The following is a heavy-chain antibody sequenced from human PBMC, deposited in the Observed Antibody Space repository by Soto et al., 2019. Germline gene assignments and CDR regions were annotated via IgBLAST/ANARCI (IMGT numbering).Heavy chain of an antibody. V-gene: IGHV3-23*01. Sequence: EVQLLESGGGLVQPGGSLRLSCAASGFTFSSYAMRWVRQAPGKGLEWVSAISGSGGSTYYADSVKGRFTISRDNSKNTLYLQMNSLRAEDTAVYYCAKGLGAYDAFDIWGQGTMVTVSS. D-gene: IGHD1-26*01. CDR1: GFTFSSYA. CDR3: AKGLGAYDAFDI. J-gene: IGHJ3*02. CDR2: ISGSGGST.